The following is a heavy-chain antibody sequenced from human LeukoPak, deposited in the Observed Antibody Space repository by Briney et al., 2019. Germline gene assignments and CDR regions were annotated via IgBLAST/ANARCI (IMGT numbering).Heavy chain of an antibody. V-gene: IGHV1-18*01. J-gene: IGHJ5*02. CDR2: ISAYNGNT. CDR3: ARDLNYDFWSGPRLNWFDP. Sequence: ASVKVSCKASGGTFSSYAISWVRQAPGQGLEWMGWISAYNGNTNYAQKLQGRVTMTTDTSTSTAYMELRSLRSDDTAVYYCARDLNYDFWSGPRLNWFDPWGQGTLVTVSS. D-gene: IGHD3-3*01. CDR1: GGTFSSYA.